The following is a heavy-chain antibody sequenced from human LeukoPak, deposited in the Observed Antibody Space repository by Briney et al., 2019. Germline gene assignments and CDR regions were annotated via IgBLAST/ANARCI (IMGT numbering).Heavy chain of an antibody. CDR1: GFTFSSYA. J-gene: IGHJ4*02. V-gene: IGHV3-23*01. CDR3: AKSQKYGTYGDFDY. CDR2: ISGSSGST. D-gene: IGHD4-17*01. Sequence: GGSLRLSCAASGFTFSSYAMSWVRQAPGKGLEWVSAISGSSGSTYYADSVKGRFTISRDNSKNTLYLQMNSLRAEDTAVYYCAKSQKYGTYGDFDYWGQGTLVTVSS.